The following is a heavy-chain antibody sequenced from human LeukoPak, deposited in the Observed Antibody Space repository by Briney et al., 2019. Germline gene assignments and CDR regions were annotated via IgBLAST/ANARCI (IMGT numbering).Heavy chain of an antibody. D-gene: IGHD3-22*01. CDR3: ASSGYYDSSGYLGY. CDR1: GGTFSSYA. Sequence: ASVKVSCKASGGTFSSYAISWVRQAPGQGLEWMGRIIPILGIANYAQKFQGRVTITADKSTSTAYMELSSLRSDDTAVYYCASSGYYDSSGYLGYWGQGTLVTVSS. CDR2: IIPILGIA. J-gene: IGHJ4*02. V-gene: IGHV1-69*04.